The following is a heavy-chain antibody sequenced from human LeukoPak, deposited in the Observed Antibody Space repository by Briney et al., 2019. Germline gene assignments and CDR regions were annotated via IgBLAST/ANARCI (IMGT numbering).Heavy chain of an antibody. CDR2: INPNSGGT. V-gene: IGHV1-2*02. CDR3: ARMRPLWFGEANGGLDY. D-gene: IGHD3-10*01. J-gene: IGHJ4*02. Sequence: ASVKVSCKASGYTFTGYYMHWVRQAPGQGLEWMGWINPNSGGTNYAQKFQGRVTMTRDTSISTAYMELSRLRSDDTAVYYCARMRPLWFGEANGGLDYWGQGTLVTVSS. CDR1: GYTFTGYY.